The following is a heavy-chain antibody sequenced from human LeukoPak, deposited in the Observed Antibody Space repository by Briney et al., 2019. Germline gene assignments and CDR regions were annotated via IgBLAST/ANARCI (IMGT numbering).Heavy chain of an antibody. V-gene: IGHV3-74*01. CDR3: ARPSYYDFWSGQEDAFDI. Sequence: GGSLRLSCAASGFTFSSYWMHWVRQAPGKGLVWVSRINSDGSSTSYADSVKGRFTISRDNAKNTLYLQMNSLRAEDTAVYYCARPSYYDFWSGQEDAFDIWGQGTMVTVSS. D-gene: IGHD3-3*01. J-gene: IGHJ3*02. CDR1: GFTFSSYW. CDR2: INSDGSST.